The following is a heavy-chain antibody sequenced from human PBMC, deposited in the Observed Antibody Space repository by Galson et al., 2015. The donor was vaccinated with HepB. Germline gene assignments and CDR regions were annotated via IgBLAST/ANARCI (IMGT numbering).Heavy chain of an antibody. V-gene: IGHV1-3*01. CDR1: GYTFTRYA. CDR2: INAGNGNT. CDR3: ARERGAVAGTRWFDP. J-gene: IGHJ5*02. D-gene: IGHD6-19*01. Sequence: SVKVSCKASGYTFTRYAMHWVRQAPGQRLEWMGWINAGNGNTKYSQKFQGRVTITRDTSASTAYMELSSLRSEDTAVYYCARERGAVAGTRWFDPWGQGTLVTVSS.